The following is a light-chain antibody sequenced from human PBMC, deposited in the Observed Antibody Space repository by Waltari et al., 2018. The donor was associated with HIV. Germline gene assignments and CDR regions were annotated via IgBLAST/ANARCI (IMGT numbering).Light chain of an antibody. CDR3: GTWDTSLSAVV. J-gene: IGLJ2*01. Sequence: QSVLTQPPSVSATPRQKVTISCSGTSSNIGKNYVSWFQQLPGTAPKLLIYEMKKRPSGIPDRFSGSKSGTSATLGITGLQTGDDADYYCGTWDTSLSAVVFGGGTKLAVL. V-gene: IGLV1-51*02. CDR2: EMK. CDR1: SSNIGKNY.